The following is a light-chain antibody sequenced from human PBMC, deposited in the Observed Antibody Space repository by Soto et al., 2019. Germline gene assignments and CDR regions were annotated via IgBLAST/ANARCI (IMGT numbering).Light chain of an antibody. V-gene: IGLV2-14*01. J-gene: IGLJ2*01. CDR1: SSDVGGDTY. CDR2: DVS. CDR3: SSDTSSSAPHVV. Sequence: QSALTQPASVSGSPGQSSTISCTGTSSDVGGDTYGSWYQQHPGKAPQLMIYDVSNQPSGVSNRSSGSKSGNTASLTSSGLQAEDEAYYYCSSDTSSSAPHVVFGGGTKLTVL.